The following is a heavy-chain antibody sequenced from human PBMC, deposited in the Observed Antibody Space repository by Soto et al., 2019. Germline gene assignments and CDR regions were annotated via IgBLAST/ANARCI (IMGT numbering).Heavy chain of an antibody. Sequence: SETLSLTCTVSGGSISSGGYYWSWIRQHPGKGLEWIGYIYYSGSTYYNPSLKSRVTISVDTSKNQFSLKLSSVTAADTAAYYCARVNTAMALDYWGQGTLVPVSP. J-gene: IGHJ4*02. CDR3: ARVNTAMALDY. CDR1: GGSISSGGYY. CDR2: IYYSGST. V-gene: IGHV4-31*03. D-gene: IGHD5-18*01.